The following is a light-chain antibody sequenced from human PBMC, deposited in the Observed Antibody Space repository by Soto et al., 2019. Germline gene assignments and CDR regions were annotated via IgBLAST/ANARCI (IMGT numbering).Light chain of an antibody. CDR3: SSYTSSSTLDV. CDR1: SSDVGGYNY. Sequence: QSALTQPASVSGSPGQSITISCTGTSSDVGGYNYVSWYQQHPGKAPKLMIYDVSNRPSGVSNRFSGCKSGNTASLTISGLQAEDEADYYCSSYTSSSTLDVFGTGTKLTVL. J-gene: IGLJ1*01. CDR2: DVS. V-gene: IGLV2-14*01.